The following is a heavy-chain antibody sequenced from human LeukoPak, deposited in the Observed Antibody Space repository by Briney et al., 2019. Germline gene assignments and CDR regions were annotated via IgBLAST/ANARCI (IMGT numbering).Heavy chain of an antibody. J-gene: IGHJ6*03. CDR3: AKWFGESTTLYYYYMDV. CDR1: GFSFSSYA. Sequence: PGGSLRLSCAASGFSFSSYAMSWVRQAPGKGLEWVSGISGSGASTYYADSVKGRFTISRDNSKNTLYLQMNSLRAEDTAVYYCAKWFGESTTLYYYYMDVWGKGTTVTISS. D-gene: IGHD3-10*01. CDR2: ISGSGAST. V-gene: IGHV3-23*01.